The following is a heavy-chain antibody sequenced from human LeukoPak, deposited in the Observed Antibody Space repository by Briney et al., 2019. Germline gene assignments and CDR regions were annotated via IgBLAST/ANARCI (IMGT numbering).Heavy chain of an antibody. CDR2: ISYDRSNK. CDR1: GFTFSSYG. J-gene: IGHJ6*02. Sequence: GGSLRLSCAASGFTFSSYGMHWVRQAPGKGLERVAVISYDRSNKYYADSVKGRFTISRDNSKNTLYLQMNSLRAEDTAVYYCAKASVEMATLGGYYYYGMDVWGQGTTVTVSS. D-gene: IGHD5-24*01. V-gene: IGHV3-30*18. CDR3: AKASVEMATLGGYYYYGMDV.